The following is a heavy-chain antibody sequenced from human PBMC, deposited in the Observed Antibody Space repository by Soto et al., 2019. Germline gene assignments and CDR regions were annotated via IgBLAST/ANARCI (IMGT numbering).Heavy chain of an antibody. D-gene: IGHD6-19*01. CDR3: ARVSGWYYFDY. Sequence: QVQLVQSGAEVKKPGASVKVSCKASGYTFTSYAMHWVRQAPGQRLEWMGWINAGNGNTKYSQTFPGRVTITRDTSASTAYMELSSLRSEDTAVYYCARVSGWYYFDYWGQGTLVTVSS. V-gene: IGHV1-3*01. CDR1: GYTFTSYA. CDR2: INAGNGNT. J-gene: IGHJ4*02.